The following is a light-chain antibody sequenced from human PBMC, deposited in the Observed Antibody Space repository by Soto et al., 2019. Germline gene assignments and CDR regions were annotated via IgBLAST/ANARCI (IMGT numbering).Light chain of an antibody. J-gene: IGLJ3*02. Sequence: QSALTQPHSAAGSPGQSVTISCTGTSSDVGGYNYVSWYQQHPGKAPKLMIYEVTKRPSGVPDRFSGSKSGNTASLTVSGLQAEDEADYYGGAFAGSNTDWVFGGGTQLTVL. CDR2: EVT. V-gene: IGLV2-8*01. CDR3: GAFAGSNTDWV. CDR1: SSDVGGYNY.